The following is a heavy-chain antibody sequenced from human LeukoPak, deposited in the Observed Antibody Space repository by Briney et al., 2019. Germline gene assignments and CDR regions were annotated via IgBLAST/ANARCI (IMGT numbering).Heavy chain of an antibody. V-gene: IGHV3-74*01. CDR1: GFTFSSYS. Sequence: PGGSLRLSCAASGFTFSSYSMDWVRQTPGKGLVWVSRISTDGSSTTYADSVKGRFTISRDNAKNTLYLQMHSLRAEDTAMYYCARGTQIFWGQGTLVTVSS. D-gene: IGHD2/OR15-2a*01. CDR3: ARGTQIF. J-gene: IGHJ4*02. CDR2: ISTDGSST.